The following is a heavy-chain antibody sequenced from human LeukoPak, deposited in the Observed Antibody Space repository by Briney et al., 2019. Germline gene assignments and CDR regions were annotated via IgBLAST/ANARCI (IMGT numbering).Heavy chain of an antibody. CDR3: AKRMTTLGGPFDI. Sequence: GGSLRLSCAASGFTFSSYHMSWVRQAPGKGLEWVSAISGSGGSTYYAASVKGRCSISRDNSKHTLYLQMNSLRADDTAVYYCAKRMTTLGGPFDIWGQGTMVTVSS. J-gene: IGHJ3*02. V-gene: IGHV3-23*01. CDR2: ISGSGGST. CDR1: GFTFSSYH. D-gene: IGHD4-11*01.